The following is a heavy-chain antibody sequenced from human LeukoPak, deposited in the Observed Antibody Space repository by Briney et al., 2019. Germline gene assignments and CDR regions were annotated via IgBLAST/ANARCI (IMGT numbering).Heavy chain of an antibody. J-gene: IGHJ5*02. V-gene: IGHV3-53*01. CDR1: GVIVSRNF. D-gene: IGHD6-19*01. CDR2: MYAGGTT. CDR3: ARGSGSGWPLDR. Sequence: PGEYLKISCAASGVIVSRNFMSWVRQAPGKGLQWVAIMYAGGTTDYSDSVRGRFHISRDPSNNTLSLQINSLRVEDTAVYYCARGSGSGWPLDRWGQGALVTVSS.